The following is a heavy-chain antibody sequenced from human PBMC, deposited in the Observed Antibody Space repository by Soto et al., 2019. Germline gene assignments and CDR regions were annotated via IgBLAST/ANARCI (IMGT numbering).Heavy chain of an antibody. CDR1: GGTFSSYA. CDR3: ARDRRNYGDLTIDY. CDR2: IIPIFGTA. D-gene: IGHD4-17*01. J-gene: IGHJ4*02. Sequence: SVKVSCKASGGTFSSYAISWVRQAPGQGLEWMGGIIPIFGTANYAQKFQGRVTITADASTSTAYMELRSLRSDDTAVYYCARDRRNYGDLTIDYWGQGTLDTVSS. V-gene: IGHV1-69*13.